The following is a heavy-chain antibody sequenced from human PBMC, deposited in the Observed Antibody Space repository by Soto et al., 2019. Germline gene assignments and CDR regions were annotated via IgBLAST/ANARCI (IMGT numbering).Heavy chain of an antibody. CDR1: GYTFTCYG. CDR2: ISAYNGNT. CDR3: ARENSPYSSGWYRRHYYYGMDV. V-gene: IGHV1-18*04. J-gene: IGHJ6*02. D-gene: IGHD6-19*01. Sequence: ASVKVSCKASGYTFTCYGISWVRQAPGQGLEWMGWISAYNGNTNYARKLQGRVTMTTDTSTSTAYMELRSLRSDDTAVYYCARENSPYSSGWYRRHYYYGMDVWGQGTTVTVSS.